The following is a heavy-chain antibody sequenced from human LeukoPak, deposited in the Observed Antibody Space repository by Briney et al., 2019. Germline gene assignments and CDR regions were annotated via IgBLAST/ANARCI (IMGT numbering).Heavy chain of an antibody. CDR1: GGSISSGDYY. D-gene: IGHD3-22*01. V-gene: IGHV4-30-4*01. CDR2: MYYSGST. J-gene: IGHJ5*02. Sequence: SETLSLTCTVSGGSISSGDYYWSWIRQPPGKGLEWIAYMYYSGSTYYNPSLKSRVTMSADTSKNQLSLKLSSVTAADTAVYYRARPYYYDSRVDPWGQGILVTVSS. CDR3: ARPYYYDSRVDP.